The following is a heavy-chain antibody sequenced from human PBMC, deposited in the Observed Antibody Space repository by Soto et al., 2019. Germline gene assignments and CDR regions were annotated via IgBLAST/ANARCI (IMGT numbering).Heavy chain of an antibody. J-gene: IGHJ5*02. CDR1: GGSTRNYY. Sequence: SETRSLTCTVSGGSTRNYYWSWIRKPPGKGLDCIGYIYYIGCTNYNPSLKSQVTMSVDTSRNQLSLTLPSVTAAYTALYYCARGYTPALGAPWARINWYDPCSQGTRVTDSS. CDR3: ARGYTPALGAPWARINWYDP. D-gene: IGHD1-26*01. CDR2: IYYIGCT. V-gene: IGHV4-59*01.